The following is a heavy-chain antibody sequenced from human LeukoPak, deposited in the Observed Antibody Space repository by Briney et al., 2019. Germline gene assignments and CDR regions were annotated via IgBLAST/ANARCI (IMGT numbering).Heavy chain of an antibody. CDR2: ISWNSGSI. Sequence: GRSLRLSCAASGFTFDDYAMHWVRQAPGKGLEWVAGISWNSGSIGYADSVKGRFTISRDNAKNSLYLQMNSLRAEDTALYYCAKDGGDSYVHELFDYRGQGTLVTVS. J-gene: IGHJ4*02. V-gene: IGHV3-9*01. CDR3: AKDGGDSYVHELFDY. CDR1: GFTFDDYA. D-gene: IGHD3-16*01.